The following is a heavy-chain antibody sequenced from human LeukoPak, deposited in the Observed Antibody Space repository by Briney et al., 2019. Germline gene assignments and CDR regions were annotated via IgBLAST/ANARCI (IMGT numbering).Heavy chain of an antibody. J-gene: IGHJ4*02. Sequence: GGSLRLSCAASGFTFSYYDMHWVRQAPGKGLEWVSFIRYDGSNKNYADSVRGRFTISRDNTQTSLHLQMNSLRVEDTATYYCARSGYYSYYFEFWGQGTLVTVSS. V-gene: IGHV3-30*02. CDR3: ARSGYYSYYFEF. CDR1: GFTFSYYD. CDR2: IRYDGSNK. D-gene: IGHD3-22*01.